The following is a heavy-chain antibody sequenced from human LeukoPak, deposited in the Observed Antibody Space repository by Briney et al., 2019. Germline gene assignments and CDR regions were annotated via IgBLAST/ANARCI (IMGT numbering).Heavy chain of an antibody. CDR2: ISSSSSYI. V-gene: IGHV3-21*01. Sequence: GGSLRLSCAASGFIFSSYSMNWVRQAPGKGMEWVSSISSSSSYIYYADSVKGRFTISRDNAKNSLYLQMNSLRAEDTAVYYCARDVRLEGWAIGDAFDIWGQGTMVTVSS. D-gene: IGHD3-10*02. CDR1: GFIFSSYS. J-gene: IGHJ3*02. CDR3: ARDVRLEGWAIGDAFDI.